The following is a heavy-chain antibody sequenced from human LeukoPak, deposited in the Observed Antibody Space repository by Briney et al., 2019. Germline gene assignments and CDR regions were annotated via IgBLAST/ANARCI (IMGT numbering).Heavy chain of an antibody. CDR3: AKDLKKWELSFDS. D-gene: IGHD1-26*01. CDR1: GLTFRNYG. J-gene: IGHJ4*02. Sequence: GGSLRLSCAASGLTFRNYGMDWVRQAPGKGLEWVAVITDDGSDKYYAESVKGRFTISRDNSKNTVYLQMNNLRLEDTALYYCAKDLKKWELSFDSWGQGTLVTVSS. CDR2: ITDDGSDK. V-gene: IGHV3-30*18.